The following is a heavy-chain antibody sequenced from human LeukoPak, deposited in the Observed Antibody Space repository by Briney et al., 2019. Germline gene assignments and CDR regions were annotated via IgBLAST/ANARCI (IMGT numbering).Heavy chain of an antibody. D-gene: IGHD3-22*01. CDR3: ARGSRITMIVVVIY. J-gene: IGHJ4*02. V-gene: IGHV3-48*03. Sequence: GGSLRLSCAASGFTFSSYEMNWVRQAPGKGLEWLSYISSSGSTIYYADSVKGRFTISRDNAKNSLYLQMNSLRAEDTAVYYCARGSRITMIVVVIYWGQGTLVTVSS. CDR1: GFTFSSYE. CDR2: ISSSGSTI.